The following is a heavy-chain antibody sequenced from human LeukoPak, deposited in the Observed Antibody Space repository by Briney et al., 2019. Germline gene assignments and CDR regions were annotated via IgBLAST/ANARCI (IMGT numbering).Heavy chain of an antibody. CDR1: GGSISSYY. D-gene: IGHD2-15*01. CDR2: IYYSGST. J-gene: IGHJ3*02. V-gene: IGHV4-59*01. CDR3: AREYCSGGSCYSVAFDI. Sequence: SETLSLTCTVSGGSISSYYWSWIRQPPGKGLEWIGYIYYSGSTNYNPSLKSRVTISVDTSKNQFSLKLSSVPAADTAVYYCAREYCSGGSCYSVAFDIWGQGTMVTVSS.